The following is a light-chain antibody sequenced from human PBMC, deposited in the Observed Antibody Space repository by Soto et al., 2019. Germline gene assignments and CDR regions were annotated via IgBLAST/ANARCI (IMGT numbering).Light chain of an antibody. Sequence: QSALTQPRSVSGSPGQSVAISCTGTSSDVGGYNYVSWYQQHPGKAPKLMIYDVSGRPSGVPDRFSGSKSGNTASLTISGLQAEDEGDYYCCSYAGTYAVFGGGTKVTVL. CDR1: SSDVGGYNY. CDR2: DVS. CDR3: CSYAGTYAV. V-gene: IGLV2-11*01. J-gene: IGLJ2*01.